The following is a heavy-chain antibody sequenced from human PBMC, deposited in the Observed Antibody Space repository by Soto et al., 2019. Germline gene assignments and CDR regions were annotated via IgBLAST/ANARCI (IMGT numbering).Heavy chain of an antibody. CDR2: IIPIFGTA. Sequence: ASVKVSCKASGGTFSSYAISWVRQAPGQGLEWMGGIIPIFGTANYAQKFQGRVTTTADESTSTAYMELSSLRSEDTAVYYCARAPVVVVLAAKPYYHYGMDVWGQATTVTVFS. J-gene: IGHJ6*02. D-gene: IGHD2-15*01. CDR3: ARAPVVVVLAAKPYYHYGMDV. CDR1: GGTFSSYA. V-gene: IGHV1-69*13.